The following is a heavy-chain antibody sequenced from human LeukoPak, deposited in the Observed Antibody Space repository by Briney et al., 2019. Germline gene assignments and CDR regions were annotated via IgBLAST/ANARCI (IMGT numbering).Heavy chain of an antibody. CDR3: ARLKAVATRTGSFDY. D-gene: IGHD2-21*02. CDR2: IYYSGST. Sequence: SETLSLTCTVSGGSISSYYWSWIRQPPGKGLEWIGFIYYSGSTNYNPSLKGRVTISVDTSKNLFSLKLSSVTAADTAVYYCARLKAVATRTGSFDYWGQGVLVTVSS. V-gene: IGHV4-59*01. CDR1: GGSISSYY. J-gene: IGHJ4*02.